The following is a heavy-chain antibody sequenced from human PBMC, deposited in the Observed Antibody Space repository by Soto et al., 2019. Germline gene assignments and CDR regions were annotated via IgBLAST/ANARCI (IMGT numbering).Heavy chain of an antibody. D-gene: IGHD3-10*01. CDR3: ARHGFGSLHGLVDV. Sequence: QVQLQESGPGLVKPSETLSLTCTVSGGSITNYYCSCFQQPPGKGLEWIGYIQYNGYSAYNLSLKRRVTMSMDTSKTQFSLMLESVTATDTAVYYCARHGFGSLHGLVDVWGQGTTVIVSS. CDR2: IQYNGYS. V-gene: IGHV4-59*08. CDR1: GGSITNYY. J-gene: IGHJ6*02.